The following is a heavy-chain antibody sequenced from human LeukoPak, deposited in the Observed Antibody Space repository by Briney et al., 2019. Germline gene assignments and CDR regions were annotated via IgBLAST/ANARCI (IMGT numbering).Heavy chain of an antibody. J-gene: IGHJ6*04. CDR3: AREKYYDILTGLMDV. Sequence: ETLSLTCTVSGGSISSYYWSWIRRPPGKGLEWIGYIYYSGSTNYNPSLKSRVTISVDTSKNQFSLKLSSVTAADTAVYYCAREKYYDILTGLMDVWGKGTTVTVSS. V-gene: IGHV4-59*01. CDR1: GGSISSYY. CDR2: IYYSGST. D-gene: IGHD3-9*01.